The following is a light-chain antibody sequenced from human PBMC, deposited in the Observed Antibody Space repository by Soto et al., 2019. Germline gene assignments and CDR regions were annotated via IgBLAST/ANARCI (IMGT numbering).Light chain of an antibody. Sequence: QSALTQPASVSGSPGQSITISCTGTSRDVGSYNLISWYQQHPGKAPKLMIYEGSKRPSGVSNRFSGSKSGNTASLTISGLQAEDEADYYCCSYAGSSISWVFGGGTKLTVL. CDR2: EGS. J-gene: IGLJ3*02. CDR3: CSYAGSSISWV. CDR1: SRDVGSYNL. V-gene: IGLV2-23*01.